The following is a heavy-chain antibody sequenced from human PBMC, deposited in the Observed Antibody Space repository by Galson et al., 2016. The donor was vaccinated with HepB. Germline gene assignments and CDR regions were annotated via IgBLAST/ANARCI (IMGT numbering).Heavy chain of an antibody. V-gene: IGHV1-18*04. J-gene: IGHJ2*01. CDR1: GYAFTRYW. Sequence: SVKVSCKASGYAFTRYWRKGGGQAPGQGLEWMGWISGYNGLRNYAQKFRGRVTMTTDTSTNVAYMELRSLRSDDTAVYYCARDRNPINWYFDLWGRGTLVTVSS. CDR3: ARDRNPINWYFDL. CDR2: ISGYNGLR.